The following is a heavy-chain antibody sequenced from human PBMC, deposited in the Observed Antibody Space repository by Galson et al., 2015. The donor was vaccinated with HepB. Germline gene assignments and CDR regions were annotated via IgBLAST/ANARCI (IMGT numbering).Heavy chain of an antibody. CDR1: GGTFSSYA. CDR3: ARDLSGYGDYDY. D-gene: IGHD4-17*01. CDR2: IIPIFGTA. Sequence: GGTFSSYAISWVRQAPGQGLEWMGGIIPIFGTANYAQKFQGRVTITADESTSTAYMELSSLRSEDTAVYYCARDLSGYGDYDYWGQGTLVTVSS. J-gene: IGHJ4*02. V-gene: IGHV1-69*01.